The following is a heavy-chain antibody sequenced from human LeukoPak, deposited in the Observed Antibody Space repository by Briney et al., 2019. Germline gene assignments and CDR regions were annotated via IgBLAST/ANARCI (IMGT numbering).Heavy chain of an antibody. Sequence: GGSLRLSCAASGFTFSSYAMHWVRQAPGKGLEWVAVISYDGSNNYYADSVKGRFTISRDNSKNTLYLQMNSLRAEDTAVYYCARDSSYFDYWGQGTLVTVSS. CDR2: ISYDGSNN. CDR1: GFTFSSYA. J-gene: IGHJ4*02. V-gene: IGHV3-30*01. CDR3: ARDSSYFDY.